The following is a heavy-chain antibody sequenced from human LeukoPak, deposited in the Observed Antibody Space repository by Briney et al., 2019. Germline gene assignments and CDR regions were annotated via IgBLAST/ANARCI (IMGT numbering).Heavy chain of an antibody. CDR3: ARGGRGASNWTPYNWFDP. J-gene: IGHJ5*02. V-gene: IGHV3-33*01. Sequence: GGSRRLSCAASGFNFTTYGMHWVRQAPGKGLEWLALLWYDGAIKYYADPVKGRFTISRDNSKNTLFLQMSSLRVEDTALYYCARGGRGASNWTPYNWFDPWGQGTLVTVSS. D-gene: IGHD3/OR15-3a*01. CDR2: LWYDGAIK. CDR1: GFNFTTYG.